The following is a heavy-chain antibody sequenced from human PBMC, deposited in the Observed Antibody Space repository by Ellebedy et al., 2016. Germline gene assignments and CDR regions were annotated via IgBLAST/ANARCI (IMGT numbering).Heavy chain of an antibody. J-gene: IGHJ3*01. CDR2: VFHTGTT. CDR3: AKWNGGWYAFEV. Sequence: SETLSLTCNVSGGSVSSDYWNWIRRPPGKGLEWIGYVFHTGTTNYNPSLKSRVTMSVDTSKSQFSLRLTSVTAADTAVYYCAKWNGGWYAFEVWGQGTMVSVSS. V-gene: IGHV4-59*02. CDR1: GGSVSSDY. D-gene: IGHD6-19*01.